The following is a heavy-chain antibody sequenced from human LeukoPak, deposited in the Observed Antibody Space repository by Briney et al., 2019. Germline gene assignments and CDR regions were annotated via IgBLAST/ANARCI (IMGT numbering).Heavy chain of an antibody. CDR1: GFTFSSYS. CDR2: ISSSSYI. J-gene: IGHJ4*02. D-gene: IGHD6-13*01. CDR3: ARQYSSSWYGYFDY. Sequence: PGGSLRLSCAASGFTFSSYSMNWVRQAPGKGLEWVSSISSSSYIYYADSVKGRFTISRDNAKNSLYLQMNSLRAEDTAVYYCARQYSSSWYGYFDYWGQGTLVTVSS. V-gene: IGHV3-21*01.